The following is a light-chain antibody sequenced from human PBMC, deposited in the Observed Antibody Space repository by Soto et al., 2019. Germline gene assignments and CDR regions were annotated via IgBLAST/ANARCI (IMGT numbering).Light chain of an antibody. Sequence: DIQMTQSPSTLSASVGYRFTITCRASQSISSWLAWYQQKPGKVPKLLIYKASSLESGVPSRFSGSGSGTEFTLTISSLQPDDFATYYCQQYNSYSWTFGQGTTGDIK. CDR3: QQYNSYSWT. V-gene: IGKV1-5*03. CDR1: QSISSW. J-gene: IGKJ1*01. CDR2: KAS.